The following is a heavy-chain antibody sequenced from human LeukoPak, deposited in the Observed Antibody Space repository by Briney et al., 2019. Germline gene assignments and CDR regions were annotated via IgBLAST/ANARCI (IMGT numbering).Heavy chain of an antibody. Sequence: GGSLRLSCAASGFTFSSYWMHWVRQAPGKGLVWVSRINSDGSSTSYADSVKGRFTISRDNSKNTLYLQMSSLRGEDTAVYYCTKDYSSGWYGGIDYWGQGALVTVSS. CDR1: GFTFSSYW. CDR3: TKDYSSGWYGGIDY. V-gene: IGHV3-74*01. D-gene: IGHD6-19*01. CDR2: INSDGSST. J-gene: IGHJ4*02.